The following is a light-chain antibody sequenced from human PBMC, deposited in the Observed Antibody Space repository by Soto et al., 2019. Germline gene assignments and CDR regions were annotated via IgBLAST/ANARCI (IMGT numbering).Light chain of an antibody. CDR2: EVF. V-gene: IGLV2-14*01. J-gene: IGLJ3*02. CDR3: ISYIPSTPTHCV. CDR1: NTDVGGYDR. Sequence: QSVLTQPASVSGSPGQSITISCTGTNTDVGGYDRESWYQHHPGKAPKMLIFEVFNRPSGISDRFSGSKSGDTASLTISGLQAEDEADYYCISYIPSTPTHCVFGGGTKLTVL.